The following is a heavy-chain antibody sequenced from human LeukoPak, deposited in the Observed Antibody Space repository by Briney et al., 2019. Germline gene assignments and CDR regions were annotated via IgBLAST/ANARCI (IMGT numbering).Heavy chain of an antibody. Sequence: SVKVSFKASGGTFSSYAISWVRQAPGQGLEWMGRIIPILGIANYAQKFQGRVTITADKSTSTAYMELSSLRSEDTAVYYCASRVTMVRGVPYGMDVWGQGTTVTVSS. CDR3: ASRVTMVRGVPYGMDV. V-gene: IGHV1-69*04. D-gene: IGHD3-10*01. CDR1: GGTFSSYA. CDR2: IIPILGIA. J-gene: IGHJ6*02.